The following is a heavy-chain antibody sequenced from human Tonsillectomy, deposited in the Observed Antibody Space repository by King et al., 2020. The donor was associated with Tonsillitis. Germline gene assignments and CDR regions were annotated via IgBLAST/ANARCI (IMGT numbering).Heavy chain of an antibody. CDR3: ARDLIERFSLDY. V-gene: IGHV3-30*04. J-gene: IGHJ4*02. CDR1: GFTFNSHA. D-gene: IGHD2-21*01. CDR2: ISYDGSAK. Sequence: VQLVQSGGGVVQPGRSLRLSCAASGFTFNSHAIHWVRQAPGKGLEWVSFISYDGSAKYYADSVKGRFTISRDNSKNTVYLQMNSLRAEDTAVYFCARDLIERFSLDYWGQGTLVTVSS.